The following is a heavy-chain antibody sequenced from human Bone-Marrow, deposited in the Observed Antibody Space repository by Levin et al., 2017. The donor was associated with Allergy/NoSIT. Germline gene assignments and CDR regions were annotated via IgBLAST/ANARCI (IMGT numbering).Heavy chain of an antibody. D-gene: IGHD4-11*01. Sequence: SETLSLTCTVFGGSISTYYWSWIRQPAGKGLEWIGRLYTSGSTNYNPSLKSRVTMSVDTSKNQFSLKLSSVTAADTAVYYCARDSIDSLVDPWGQGILVTVSS. CDR3: ARDSIDSLVDP. J-gene: IGHJ5*02. V-gene: IGHV4-4*07. CDR1: GGSISTYY. CDR2: LYTSGST.